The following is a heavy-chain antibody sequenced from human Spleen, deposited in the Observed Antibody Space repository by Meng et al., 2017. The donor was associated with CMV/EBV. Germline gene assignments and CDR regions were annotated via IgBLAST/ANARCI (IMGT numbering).Heavy chain of an antibody. J-gene: IGHJ6*02. Sequence: GSLRLSCTVSGGSISSQYWSWIRQPPGKGLEWLGYIHHSGYTNYAPSLKSRVTISLDTSKNQFSLTLSSVTAADTAEYYCARDLNGDGIYYFYGMDVWGQGTTVTVSS. D-gene: IGHD7-27*01. CDR2: IHHSGYT. CDR1: GGSISSQY. V-gene: IGHV4-59*11. CDR3: ARDLNGDGIYYFYGMDV.